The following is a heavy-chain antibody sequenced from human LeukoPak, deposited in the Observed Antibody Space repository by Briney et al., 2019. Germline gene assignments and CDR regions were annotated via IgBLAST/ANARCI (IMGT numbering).Heavy chain of an antibody. J-gene: IGHJ1*01. V-gene: IGHV3-15*01. CDR1: GFTFSNAW. D-gene: IGHD2-15*01. CDR3: TTDRYCSGGSCYSQD. CDR2: IKSKTDGGTT. Sequence: GGSLRLSCAASGFTFSNAWMSWVRQAPGKGLEWVGRIKSKTDGGTTAYATPVKGRFTFSRDDSKNTLYLQMNSQKTEDTAVYYCTTDRYCSGGSCYSQDWGQGTLVTVSS.